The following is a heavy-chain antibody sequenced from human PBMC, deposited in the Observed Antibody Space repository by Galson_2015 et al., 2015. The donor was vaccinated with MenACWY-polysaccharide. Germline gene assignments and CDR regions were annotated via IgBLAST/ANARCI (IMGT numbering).Heavy chain of an antibody. CDR2: IQRAGSST. Sequence: SLRLSCAASGFTFSTYWMHWVRPAPGKGLVWVSRIQRAGSSTNYADSVKGRFTISRDNAKNTLYLQMNSLRAEDTALYYCARGYSAYDCGQGTLVTVSA. CDR1: GFTFSTYW. CDR3: ARGYSAYD. J-gene: IGHJ4*02. D-gene: IGHD5-12*01. V-gene: IGHV3-74*01.